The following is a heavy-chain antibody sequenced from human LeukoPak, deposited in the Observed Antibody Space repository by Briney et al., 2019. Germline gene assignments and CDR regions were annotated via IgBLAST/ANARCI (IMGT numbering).Heavy chain of an antibody. CDR1: GYTFTSYG. Sequence: ASVKVSCKASGYTFTSYGISWVRQAPGQGLEWVGWISAYNGNTNYAQKLQGRVTMTTDTSTSTAYMELRSLRSDDTAVYYCARDTIAIRPGWFDPWGQGTLVTVSS. CDR3: ARDTIAIRPGWFDP. J-gene: IGHJ5*02. CDR2: ISAYNGNT. D-gene: IGHD6-6*01. V-gene: IGHV1-18*01.